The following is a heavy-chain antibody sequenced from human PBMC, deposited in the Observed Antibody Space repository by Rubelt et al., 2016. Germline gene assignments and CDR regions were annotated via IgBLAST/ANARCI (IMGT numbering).Heavy chain of an antibody. CDR1: GGSFSGYY. J-gene: IGHJ5*02. CDR3: ARPGYSSPSGWFDP. V-gene: IGHV4-34*01. CDR2: IYYSGST. Sequence: QVQLQQWGAGLLKPSETLSLTCAVYGGSFSGYYWSWIRQPPGKGLEWIGSIYYSGSTYYNPSLKSRVTISVDTSKNQFSLKLSSVTAADTAVYYCARPGYSSPSGWFDPWGQGTLVTVSS. D-gene: IGHD6-19*01.